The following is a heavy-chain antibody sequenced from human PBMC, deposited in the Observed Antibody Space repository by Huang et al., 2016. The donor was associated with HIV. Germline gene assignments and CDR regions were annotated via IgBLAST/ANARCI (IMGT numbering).Heavy chain of an antibody. CDR1: GGSIGSSSYF. J-gene: IGHJ3*02. CDR3: ARLINYYESSGYSRRAAFDI. CDR2: FYYSGTT. V-gene: IGHV4-39*01. D-gene: IGHD3-22*01. Sequence: QLQLQESGPRLVKPSETLSLTCSVSGGSIGSSSYFWGWIRQPPGKGLEWIGTFYYSGTTHFNPALKRRVTRSVDTAKNQVSLRLSSVTAADTAVYYCARLINYYESSGYSRRAAFDIWGQGTMVTVSS.